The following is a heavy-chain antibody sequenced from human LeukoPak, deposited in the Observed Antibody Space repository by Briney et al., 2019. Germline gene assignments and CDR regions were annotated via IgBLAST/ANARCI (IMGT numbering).Heavy chain of an antibody. CDR3: ASEQWKEQQLVHDY. J-gene: IGHJ4*02. D-gene: IGHD6-13*01. Sequence: PGGSLRLSCAASGITVSRNYMSWVRQAPGKGLEWVSIIYSGGSTYYADSVKSRFTISRDNSKNTLYLQMNSLRAEDTAVYYCASEQWKEQQLVHDYWGQGTLVTVSS. V-gene: IGHV3-66*01. CDR2: IYSGGST. CDR1: GITVSRNY.